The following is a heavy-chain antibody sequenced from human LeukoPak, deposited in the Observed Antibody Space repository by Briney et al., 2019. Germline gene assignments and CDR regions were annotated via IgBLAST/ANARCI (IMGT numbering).Heavy chain of an antibody. Sequence: PSGTLSLTCTVSGASMTTYYWSWIRQPPGKGLEWIGYIYYSGSTNHNPSLKSRVTISVDTSKNQFSLKLSSVTAADTAVYYCARDHYYYYMDVWGKGTTVTVSS. CDR1: GASMTTYY. J-gene: IGHJ6*03. CDR2: IYYSGST. V-gene: IGHV4-59*12. CDR3: ARDHYYYYMDV.